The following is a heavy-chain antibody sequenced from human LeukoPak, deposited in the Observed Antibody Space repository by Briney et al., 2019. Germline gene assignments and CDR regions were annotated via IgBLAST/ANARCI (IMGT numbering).Heavy chain of an antibody. CDR1: GGSISGYY. CDR3: ARGFGHP. V-gene: IGHV4-4*07. D-gene: IGHD3-10*01. Sequence: SETLSLTCTVSGGSISGYYWSWFRQPPGKGLEWIGRVYTSGTTNYNPSLKSRVTLSIDTSKNQFSLKLTSVTAADTGESYCARGFGHPWGQGTLVRLSS. CDR2: VYTSGTT. J-gene: IGHJ5*02.